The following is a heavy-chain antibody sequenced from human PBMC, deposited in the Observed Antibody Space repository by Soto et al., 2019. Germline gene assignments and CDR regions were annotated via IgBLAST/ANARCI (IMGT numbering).Heavy chain of an antibody. D-gene: IGHD3-16*01. J-gene: IGHJ6*02. V-gene: IGHV1-69*13. Sequence: PVKVSCKASGGTFSSYAISWVRQAPGQGLEWMGGIIPIFGTANYAQKFQGRVTITADESTSTAYMELSSLRSEDTAVYYCAREGGSYVLQRYYGMDVWGQGTTVTVSS. CDR1: GGTFSSYA. CDR3: AREGGSYVLQRYYGMDV. CDR2: IIPIFGTA.